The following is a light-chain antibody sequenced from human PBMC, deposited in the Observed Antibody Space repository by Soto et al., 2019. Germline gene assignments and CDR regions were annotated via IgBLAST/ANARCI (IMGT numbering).Light chain of an antibody. CDR3: QQSYSTLFT. V-gene: IGKV1-39*01. CDR1: QSISSY. J-gene: IGKJ3*01. CDR2: AAS. Sequence: DIQMTQSPSSLSASVGDRVTITCRASQSISSYLNWYQQKPGKAPKLLIYAASSLQSGVPSRFSGSAAGTDFTLTISSLQPEDFATYYCQQSYSTLFTFGPWTKVDIK.